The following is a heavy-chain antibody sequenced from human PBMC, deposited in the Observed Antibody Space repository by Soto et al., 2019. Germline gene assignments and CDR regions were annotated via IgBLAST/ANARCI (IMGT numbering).Heavy chain of an antibody. V-gene: IGHV4-39*01. CDR2: IYYSGST. CDR1: GGSISSSSYY. D-gene: IGHD2-15*01. Sequence: SETLSLTCTVSGGSISSSSYYWCWILHPPGKGLEWIGSIYYSGSTYYNPSLKSRVTISVDTSKNQFSLKLSSVTAADTAVYYCARGLSVVVVAATVGAFDIWGQGTMVTVSS. J-gene: IGHJ3*02. CDR3: ARGLSVVVVAATVGAFDI.